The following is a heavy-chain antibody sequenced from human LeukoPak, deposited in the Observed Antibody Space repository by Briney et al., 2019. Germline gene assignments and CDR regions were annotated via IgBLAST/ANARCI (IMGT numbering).Heavy chain of an antibody. D-gene: IGHD5-24*01. CDR1: GFTFSSYG. V-gene: IGHV3-30*18. J-gene: IGHJ4*02. CDR3: AKRDGYNAFDY. Sequence: PGRSLRLSCAASGFTFSSYGMHWVRQAPGKGLEWVAVISYDGSNKYYADSVKGRLTISRDNSKNTLYLQMNSLRAEDTAVYYCAKRDGYNAFDYWGQGTLVTVSS. CDR2: ISYDGSNK.